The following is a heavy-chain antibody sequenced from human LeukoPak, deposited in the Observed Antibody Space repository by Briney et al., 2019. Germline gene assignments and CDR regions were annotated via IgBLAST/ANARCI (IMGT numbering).Heavy chain of an antibody. CDR2: ISSSSSYI. D-gene: IGHD3-22*01. V-gene: IGHV3-21*01. CDR1: GFTFSSYS. J-gene: IGHJ4*02. CDR3: ARDEYSSGYYNDY. Sequence: GGSLRLSCAASGFTFSSYSMNWVRQAPGKGLEWVSSISSSSSYIYYADSVKGRFTISRDNAKNSLYLQMNSLRAEDTAVYYCARDEYSSGYYNDYWGQGTLVTVSS.